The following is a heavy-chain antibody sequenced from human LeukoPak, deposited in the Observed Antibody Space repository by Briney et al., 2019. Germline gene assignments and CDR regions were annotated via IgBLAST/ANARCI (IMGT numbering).Heavy chain of an antibody. CDR1: GGSISSYY. CDR2: IYYSGST. Sequence: SETLSLTCTVSGGSISSYYWSWIRQPPGKGLEWIGYIYYSGSTNYNPSLKSRVTISVDTSKNQFSLKLSSVTAADTAVHYCAGTPVYSSSWTGYYFDYWGQGTLVTVSS. V-gene: IGHV4-59*08. CDR3: AGTPVYSSSWTGYYFDY. D-gene: IGHD6-13*01. J-gene: IGHJ4*02.